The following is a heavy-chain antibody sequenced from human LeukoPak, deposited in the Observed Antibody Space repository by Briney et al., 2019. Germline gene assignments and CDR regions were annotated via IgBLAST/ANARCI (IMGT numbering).Heavy chain of an antibody. CDR1: GGSISSYF. J-gene: IGHJ4*02. V-gene: IGHV4-59*01. Sequence: PSETLSLTCSVSGGSISSYFWSWLRQPPGKGLEGDSYIYYSVSTNYTPSLKSRVTISVDTSKTQFSLKLSSVTAADTAVYYCAREGGYSYAKFFDYWGQGTLVTVSS. CDR2: IYYSVST. D-gene: IGHD5-18*01. CDR3: AREGGYSYAKFFDY.